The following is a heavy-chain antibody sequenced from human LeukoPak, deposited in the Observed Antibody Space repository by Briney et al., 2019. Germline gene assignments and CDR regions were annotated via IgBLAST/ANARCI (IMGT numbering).Heavy chain of an antibody. Sequence: SETLSLPCTVSGGSIRSGGYYWSWIRQPPGQGLEWFGSFYYSGPTYYNPSLKSRVSLSVDTTNNQYSLRLTSETAADTADYHRARSSAADGPTHYWFDPWGQGTLVTVSS. CDR3: ARSSAADGPTHYWFDP. CDR1: GGSIRSGGYY. J-gene: IGHJ5*02. CDR2: FYYSGPT. D-gene: IGHD6-13*01. V-gene: IGHV4-39*01.